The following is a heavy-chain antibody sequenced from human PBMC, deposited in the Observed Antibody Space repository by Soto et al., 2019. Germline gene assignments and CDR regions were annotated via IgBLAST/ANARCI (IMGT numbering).Heavy chain of an antibody. Sequence: GGSLRFSCAASGFTFSSYSMNWVRQAPGKGLEWVSSISSSSSYIYYADSVKGRFTISRDNAKNSLYLQMNSLRAEDTAVYYCARDQGYCSGGSCYSQLIDYWGQGTLVTVSS. CDR2: ISSSSSYI. CDR1: GFTFSSYS. V-gene: IGHV3-21*01. J-gene: IGHJ4*02. CDR3: ARDQGYCSGGSCYSQLIDY. D-gene: IGHD2-15*01.